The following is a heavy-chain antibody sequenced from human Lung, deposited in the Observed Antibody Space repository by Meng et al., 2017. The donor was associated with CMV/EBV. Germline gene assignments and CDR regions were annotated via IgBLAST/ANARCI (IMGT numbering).Heavy chain of an antibody. V-gene: IGHV4-59*01. D-gene: IGHD3-3*01. CDR1: GGSISSYY. J-gene: IGHJ5*02. CDR2: IYYSGST. CDR3: ARASYYDFWSGPGNLFDP. Sequence: SETXSLTCTVSGGSISSYYWSWIRQPPGKGLEWIGYIYYSGSTNYNPSLKSRVTISVDTSKNQFSLKLSFVTAADTAVYYCARASYYDFWSGPGNLFDPWGQGXLVTVSS.